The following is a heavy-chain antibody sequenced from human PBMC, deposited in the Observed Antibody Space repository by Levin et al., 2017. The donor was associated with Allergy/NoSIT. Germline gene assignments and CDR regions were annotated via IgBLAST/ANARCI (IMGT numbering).Heavy chain of an antibody. CDR3: ALGSNTAMVDY. CDR1: GFTFSSYS. V-gene: IGHV3-48*01. J-gene: IGHJ4*02. CDR2: ISSSSSTI. Sequence: ETLSLTCAASGFTFSSYSMNWVRQAPGKGLEWVSYISSSSSTIYYADSVKGRFTISRDNAKNSLYLQMNSLRAEDTAVYYCALGSNTAMVDYWGQGTLVTVSS. D-gene: IGHD5-18*01.